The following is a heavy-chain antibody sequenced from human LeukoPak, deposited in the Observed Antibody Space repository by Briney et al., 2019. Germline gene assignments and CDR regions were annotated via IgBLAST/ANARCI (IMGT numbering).Heavy chain of an antibody. J-gene: IGHJ4*02. CDR2: ISSSSSYI. D-gene: IGHD3-10*01. CDR3: ARDMAYYGSGSYDY. V-gene: IGHV3-21*01. CDR1: GFTFSSYS. Sequence: GRSLRLSCAASGFTFSSYSMNWVRQAPGKGLEWVSSISSSSSYIYYADSVKGRFTISRDNAKNSLYLQMNSLRAEDTAVYYCARDMAYYGSGSYDYWGQGTLVTVSS.